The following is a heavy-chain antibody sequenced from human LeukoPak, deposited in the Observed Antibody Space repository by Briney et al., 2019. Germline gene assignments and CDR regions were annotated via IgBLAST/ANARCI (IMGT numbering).Heavy chain of an antibody. CDR2: ISSSSSYI. D-gene: IGHD4-17*01. CDR3: ARVLSYGDYAEEALDY. J-gene: IGHJ4*02. Sequence: GGSLRLSCAASGFTFSSYSMNWVRQAPGKGLEWVSSISSSSSYIYYADSVKGRFTISRDNAKNSLYLQMNSLRAEDTAVYYCARVLSYGDYAEEALDYWGQGTLVTVSS. CDR1: GFTFSSYS. V-gene: IGHV3-21*01.